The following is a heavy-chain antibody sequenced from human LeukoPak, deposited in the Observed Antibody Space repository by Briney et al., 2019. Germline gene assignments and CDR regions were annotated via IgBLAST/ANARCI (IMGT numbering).Heavy chain of an antibody. CDR2: ISWDGGST. D-gene: IGHD6-13*01. V-gene: IGHV3-43D*03. CDR1: GFTFDDYA. J-gene: IGHJ4*02. CDR3: AKDRATSSWYGSFDY. Sequence: GGSLRLSCAASGFTFDDYAMHWVRQAPGKGLEWVSLISWDGGSTYYADSVKGRFTISRDNSKNSLYLQMNSLRAEDTALYYCAKDRATSSWYGSFDYWGQGTLVTVSS.